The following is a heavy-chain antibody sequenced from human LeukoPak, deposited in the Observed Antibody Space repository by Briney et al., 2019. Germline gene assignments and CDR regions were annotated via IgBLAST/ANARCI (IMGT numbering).Heavy chain of an antibody. CDR3: ATEAPAIYDSSGSDAYDI. J-gene: IGHJ3*02. Sequence: ASVKVSCKVSGYTLTELSMHWVRQAPGKGLEWMGRFDPEDGETIYAQKFQGRLTMTEDTSTDTAYMELSSLRSEDTAVYFCATEAPAIYDSSGSDAYDIWGQGTMVTVSS. D-gene: IGHD3-22*01. V-gene: IGHV1-24*01. CDR2: FDPEDGET. CDR1: GYTLTELS.